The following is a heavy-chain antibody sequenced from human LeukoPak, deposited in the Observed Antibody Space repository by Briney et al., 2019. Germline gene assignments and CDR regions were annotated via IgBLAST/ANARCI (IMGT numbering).Heavy chain of an antibody. V-gene: IGHV4-34*01. CDR3: AGGDYHGSESYANY. Sequence: SETLSLTCAVYGGSFSGQYWGWIRQPPGKGLGWIGEINHGGSISYNASLKSRVTISLDTSKSQLSLKLSSVTAADTAVYYCAGGDYHGSESYANYWGQGTLVTVSS. CDR1: GGSFSGQY. CDR2: INHGGSI. D-gene: IGHD3-10*01. J-gene: IGHJ4*02.